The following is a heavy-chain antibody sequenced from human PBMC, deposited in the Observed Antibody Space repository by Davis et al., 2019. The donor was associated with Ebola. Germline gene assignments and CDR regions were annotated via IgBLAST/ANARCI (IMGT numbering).Heavy chain of an antibody. D-gene: IGHD3-3*01. CDR2: ISSSSSYI. CDR1: GFTFSSYS. V-gene: IGHV3-21*01. J-gene: IGHJ4*02. Sequence: GESLKISCAASGFTFSSYSMNWVRQAPGKGLEWVSSISSSSSYIYYADSVKGRFTISRDNAKNSLYLQMNSLRAEDTAVYYCARPDDFWGVEYWGQGTLVTVSS. CDR3: ARPDDFWGVEY.